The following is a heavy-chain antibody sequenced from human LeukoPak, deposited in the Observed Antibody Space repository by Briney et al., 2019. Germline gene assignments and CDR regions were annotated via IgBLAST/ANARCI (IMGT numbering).Heavy chain of an antibody. J-gene: IGHJ4*02. CDR2: IYHSGST. D-gene: IGHD6-19*01. V-gene: IGHV4-31*03. CDR3: ARLTPYSSDLDY. CDR1: GGSLSSGGYY. Sequence: SETLSLTCTVSGGSLSSGGYYWSWIRQHPGKGLEWIGYIYHSGSTYYNPSLKSRVTISVDTSKNQFSLKLGSVTAADTAVYYCARLTPYSSDLDYWGQGTLVTVSS.